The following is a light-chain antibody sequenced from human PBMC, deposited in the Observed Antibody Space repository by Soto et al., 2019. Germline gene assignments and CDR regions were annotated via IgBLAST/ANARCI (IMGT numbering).Light chain of an antibody. J-gene: IGKJ2*01. CDR1: QGIRND. Sequence: AIQMTQSPSSLSASVGDRVTITCRASQGIRNDLGWYQQKPGKAPKLLIYAASSLQSGVPSRFSGSGSGTEFTLTISSLQSEDFAVYYCQQYNNWYTFGQGTKLEIK. V-gene: IGKV1-6*01. CDR2: AAS. CDR3: QQYNNWYT.